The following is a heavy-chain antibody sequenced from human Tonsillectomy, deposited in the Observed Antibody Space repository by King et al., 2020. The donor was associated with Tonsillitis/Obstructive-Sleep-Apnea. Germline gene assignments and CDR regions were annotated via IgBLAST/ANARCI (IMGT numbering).Heavy chain of an antibody. CDR2: IWYDGSNK. D-gene: IGHD3-22*01. CDR3: VRARKVNFDY. J-gene: IGHJ4*02. V-gene: IGHV3-33*01. CDR1: GFTFRTYG. Sequence: VQLVESGGGVVQPGRSLRVSCAASGFTFRTYGMHWVRQAPGKGLEWVAVIWYDGSNKYYADSVKGRFTISRDNSKNTLYLQMNSLRAEATAVYYCVRARKVNFDYWGQGTLVTVSS.